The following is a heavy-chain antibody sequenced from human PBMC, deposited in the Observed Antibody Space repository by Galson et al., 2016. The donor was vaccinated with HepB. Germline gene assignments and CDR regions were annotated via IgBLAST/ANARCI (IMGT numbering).Heavy chain of an antibody. CDR2: IWYDGSKK. V-gene: IGHV3-33*01. J-gene: IGHJ4*02. Sequence: SLRLSCAASGFTFSSYGMHWVRQAPGKGLEWVAVIWYDGSKKYYADSVKGRFTISRDNSKNTLYLQMNSLRAEDTAVYYCVRDQSGWYGVLDYWGQGTLVTVSS. CDR1: GFTFSSYG. D-gene: IGHD6-19*01. CDR3: VRDQSGWYGVLDY.